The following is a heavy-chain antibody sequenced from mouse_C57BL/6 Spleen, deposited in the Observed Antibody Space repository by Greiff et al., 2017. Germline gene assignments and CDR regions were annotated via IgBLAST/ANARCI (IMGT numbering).Heavy chain of an antibody. Sequence: VQLQQSGPELVKPGASVKISCKASGYTFTDYYMNWVKQSHGKSLEWIGDINPNNGGTSYNQKFKGKATLTVDKSSSTAYMELRSLTSEDSAVYYCAKNTTVVAVDYFDYWGQGTTLTVSS. J-gene: IGHJ2*01. V-gene: IGHV1-26*01. CDR3: AKNTTVVAVDYFDY. CDR2: INPNNGGT. CDR1: GYTFTDYY. D-gene: IGHD1-1*01.